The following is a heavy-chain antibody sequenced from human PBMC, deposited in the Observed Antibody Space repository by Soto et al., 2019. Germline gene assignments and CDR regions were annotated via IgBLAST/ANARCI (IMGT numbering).Heavy chain of an antibody. J-gene: IGHJ4*02. CDR1: GGTFSSYA. V-gene: IGHV1-69*12. D-gene: IGHD6-13*01. CDR3: ARDPYSSSWYDY. Sequence: QVRLVQSGAEVKKPGSSVKVSCKASGGTFSSYAISWVRQAPGQGLEWMGGIIPIFGTANYAQKFQGRVXIXEXXSPSTAYMELSSLRSEDTAVYYCARDPYSSSWYDYWGQGTLVTVSS. CDR2: IIPIFGTA.